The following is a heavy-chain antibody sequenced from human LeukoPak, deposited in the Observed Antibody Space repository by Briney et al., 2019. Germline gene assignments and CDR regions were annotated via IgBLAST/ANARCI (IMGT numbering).Heavy chain of an antibody. CDR3: ARVPAGWLQLVLDY. V-gene: IGHV3-48*03. J-gene: IGHJ4*02. D-gene: IGHD5-24*01. CDR2: IRSSGSTI. CDR1: GFTFSSYE. Sequence: PGGSLRLSCAASGFTFSSYEMNWVRQAPGKGLEWVSYIRSSGSTIYYADSVKGRFTISRDNAKNSLYLQMNSLRAEDTAVYYCARVPAGWLQLVLDYWGQGTLVTVSS.